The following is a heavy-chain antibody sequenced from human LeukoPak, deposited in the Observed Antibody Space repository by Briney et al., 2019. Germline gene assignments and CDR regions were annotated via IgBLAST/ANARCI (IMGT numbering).Heavy chain of an antibody. V-gene: IGHV5-51*01. CDR3: ARPTRYCSGGTCYSGGYFDY. J-gene: IGHJ4*02. D-gene: IGHD2-15*01. CDR1: GYIFTSYW. CDR2: IYPGDSDT. Sequence: GESLKISCKGSGYIFTSYWIGWVRQMPGKGLEWMGIIYPGDSDTRYSPSFQGQVTISVDKSISTAYLQWSSLKASDTAMYYCARPTRYCSGGTCYSGGYFDYWGQGTLVTVSS.